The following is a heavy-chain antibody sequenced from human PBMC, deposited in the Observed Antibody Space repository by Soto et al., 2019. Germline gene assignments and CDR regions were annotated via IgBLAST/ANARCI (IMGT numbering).Heavy chain of an antibody. J-gene: IGHJ5*02. CDR2: INPGNGNT. CDR3: ARGVGSGSYYNQYNWFDP. D-gene: IGHD3-10*01. V-gene: IGHV1-3*01. CDR1: GYTFSNQW. Sequence: GESLKISCQGSGYTFSNQWIAWVRQAPGQRLEWMGWINPGNGNTEYSQNFQGRVTITRDTSANTAYMELSSLGSEDTAVYYCARGVGSGSYYNQYNWFDPWGQGTLVTVS.